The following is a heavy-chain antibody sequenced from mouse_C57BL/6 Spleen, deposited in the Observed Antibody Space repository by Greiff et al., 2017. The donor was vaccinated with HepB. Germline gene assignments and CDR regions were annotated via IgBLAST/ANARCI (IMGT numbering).Heavy chain of an antibody. CDR2: ILPGSGST. J-gene: IGHJ2*01. D-gene: IGHD2-9*01. V-gene: IGHV1-9*01. Sequence: QVQLQQSGAELMKPGASVKLSCKATGYTFTGYWIEWVKQRPGHGLEWIGEILPGSGSTNYNEKFKGKATFTADTSSNTAYMQLSSLTTEDSAIYYCARPLLWLRGEVYDFDYWGQGTTLTGAS. CDR3: ARPLLWLRGEVYDFDY. CDR1: GYTFTGYW.